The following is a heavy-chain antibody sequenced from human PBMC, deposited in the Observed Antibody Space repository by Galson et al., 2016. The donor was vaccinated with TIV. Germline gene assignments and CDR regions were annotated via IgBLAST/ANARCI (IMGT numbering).Heavy chain of an antibody. V-gene: IGHV3-13*01. J-gene: IGHJ3*01. CDR3: AKVGKSGDYSWDAFDV. CDR2: IGTIGDT. Sequence: SLRLSCAASGFTFSSHDMHWVRQTTGKRLEWVSAIGTIGDTFYADSVKGRFTISRENAKSSLYLQMNTLRAGDTAVYYCAKVGKSGDYSWDAFDVWDQGTVVTVSS. CDR1: GFTFSSHD. D-gene: IGHD1-26*01.